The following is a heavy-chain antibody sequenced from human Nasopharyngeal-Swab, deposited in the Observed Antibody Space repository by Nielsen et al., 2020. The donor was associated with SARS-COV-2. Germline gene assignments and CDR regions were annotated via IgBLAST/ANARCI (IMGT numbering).Heavy chain of an antibody. V-gene: IGHV4-34*01. J-gene: IGHJ4*02. CDR1: GASFSGYY. Sequence: SETLSLTCAVFGASFSGYYWSWIRQPPGKGLEWIGEINHSGSTNYNPSLKSRVTISVDTSKNQFSLKLSSVTAADTAVYYCASSQMTTVTTRTRAWGYWGQGTLVTVSS. CDR3: ASSQMTTVTTRTRAWGY. CDR2: INHSGST. D-gene: IGHD4-17*01.